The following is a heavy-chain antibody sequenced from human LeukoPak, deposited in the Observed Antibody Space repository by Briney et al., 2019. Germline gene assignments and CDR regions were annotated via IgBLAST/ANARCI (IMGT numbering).Heavy chain of an antibody. Sequence: GGSLRLSCAASGFTFSSYSMNWVRQAPGKGLEWVSAIDESGGNTYYADSVKGRFTISRDNSKNTVYLQMNSLRAEDTAIYYCAKVRYCSGVSCYLLDYWGQGALVTVSS. D-gene: IGHD2-15*01. J-gene: IGHJ4*02. CDR3: AKVRYCSGVSCYLLDY. CDR1: GFTFSSYS. CDR2: IDESGGNT. V-gene: IGHV3-23*01.